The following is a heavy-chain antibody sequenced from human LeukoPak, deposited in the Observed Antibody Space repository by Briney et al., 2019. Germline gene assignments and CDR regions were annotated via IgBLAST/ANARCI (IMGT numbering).Heavy chain of an antibody. CDR3: ARWGRIVGADWFDP. Sequence: SVKVSCKASGGTFSSYAISWVRQAPGQGLEWMGRIIPILGIANYAQKFQGRVTITADKSTSAAYMELSSLRSEDTAVYYCARWGRIVGADWFDPWGQGTLVTVSS. CDR1: GGTFSSYA. V-gene: IGHV1-69*04. J-gene: IGHJ5*02. CDR2: IIPILGIA. D-gene: IGHD1-26*01.